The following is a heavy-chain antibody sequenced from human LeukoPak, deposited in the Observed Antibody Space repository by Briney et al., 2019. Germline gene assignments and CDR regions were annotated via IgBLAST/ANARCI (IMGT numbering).Heavy chain of an antibody. CDR3: ARSDY. CDR1: GFTFSSYA. J-gene: IGHJ4*02. CDR2: ISYDGSNK. V-gene: IGHV3-30*04. Sequence: AGGSLRLSCAASGFTFSSYAMHWVRQAPGKGLEWVAVISYDGSNKYYADSVKGRFTISRDNSKNTLYPQMNSLRAEDTAVYYCARSDYWGQGTLVTVSS.